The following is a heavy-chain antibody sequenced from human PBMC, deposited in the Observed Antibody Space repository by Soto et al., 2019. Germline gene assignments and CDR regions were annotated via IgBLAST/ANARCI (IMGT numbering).Heavy chain of an antibody. CDR1: GGSISSYY. CDR2: IYYSGST. V-gene: IGHV4-59*08. J-gene: IGHJ4*02. Sequence: QVQLQESGPGLVKPSETLSLTCTVSGGSISSYYWSWIRQPPGKGLEWIGYIYYSGSTNYNPSLKTRLTISVDTSKNQFSLKRSSVTAADTAVYYCARRWGRTFDYWGQGTLVTVSS. D-gene: IGHD7-27*01. CDR3: ARRWGRTFDY.